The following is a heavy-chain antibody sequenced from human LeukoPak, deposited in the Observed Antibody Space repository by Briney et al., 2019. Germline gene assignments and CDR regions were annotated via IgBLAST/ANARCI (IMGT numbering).Heavy chain of an antibody. V-gene: IGHV1-3*01. J-gene: IGHJ4*02. CDR1: GYTFASYA. CDR2: INAGNGNT. CDR3: ATESPRDTAMDLYYFDY. Sequence: ASVKVSCKASGYTFASYAMHWVRQAPGQRLEWMGWINAGNGNTKYSQKFQGRVTITRDTSASTAYMELSSLRSEDTAVYYCATESPRDTAMDLYYFDYWGQGTLVTVSS. D-gene: IGHD5-18*01.